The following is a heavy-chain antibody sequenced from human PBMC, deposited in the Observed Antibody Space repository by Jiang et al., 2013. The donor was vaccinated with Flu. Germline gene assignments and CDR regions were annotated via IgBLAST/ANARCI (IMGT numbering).Heavy chain of an antibody. CDR3: ARWLEYEGLDV. D-gene: IGHD3-3*01. Sequence: PGLVKPSGTLSLTCAVSGDSISSSNWWSWVRPVPRKGLEWIGEIYHTGSTNYNPSLKSRVTLSVDKSKNQFSLEVISVTAADTAVYYCARWLEYEGLDVWGQGTTVAVSS. CDR1: GDSISSSNW. CDR2: IYHTGST. V-gene: IGHV4-4*02. J-gene: IGHJ6*02.